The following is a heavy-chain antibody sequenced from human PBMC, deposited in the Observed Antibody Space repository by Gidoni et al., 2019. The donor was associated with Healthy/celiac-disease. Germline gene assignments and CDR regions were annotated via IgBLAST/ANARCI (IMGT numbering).Heavy chain of an antibody. J-gene: IGHJ4*02. CDR1: GYTFTSYD. D-gene: IGHD6-6*01. CDR3: ARGGQLGDY. V-gene: IGHV1-8*01. Sequence: QVQLVQSEAEVTKPGASVKDYCKASGYTFTSYDINWGRQATGQGLEGMGWMNPNSGKTGYAQKCQGRVTMTRNTSRSTAYMELSSLRSEDTAVYYCARGGQLGDYWGQGTLVTVSA. CDR2: MNPNSGKT.